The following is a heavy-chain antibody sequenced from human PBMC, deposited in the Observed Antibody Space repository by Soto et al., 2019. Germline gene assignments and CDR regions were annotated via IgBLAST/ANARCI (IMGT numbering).Heavy chain of an antibody. CDR2: ISSRSDI. Sequence: NPWGSLRLSCVGSGFTFSTYSINWVRQAPGKGLEWVSSISSRSDIYYADSVKGRFTISRDNAKNSVSLQMNSLRAEDTAVYYCAREYTAWPLAYGLDVWGQGTTVTVSS. D-gene: IGHD2-2*02. CDR3: AREYTAWPLAYGLDV. CDR1: GFTFSTYS. V-gene: IGHV3-21*01. J-gene: IGHJ6*02.